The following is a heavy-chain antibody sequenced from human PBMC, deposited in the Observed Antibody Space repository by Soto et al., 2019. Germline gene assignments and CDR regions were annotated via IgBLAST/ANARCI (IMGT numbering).Heavy chain of an antibody. CDR2: SRSKSNNYTA. CDR3: GVSSGRPSHYAMDV. V-gene: IGHV3-72*01. Sequence: EVQLAVSGGGLVPPGGSLRLSCAASAFSFSDHYVDWVRQAPGKGLEWVGRSRSKSNNYTALYAASAKGRFTISRDDSKSSLSLQINSLRTEDTAVYYCGVSSGRPSHYAMDVWAQGTTVIVSS. J-gene: IGHJ6*02. D-gene: IGHD6-25*01. CDR1: AFSFSDHY.